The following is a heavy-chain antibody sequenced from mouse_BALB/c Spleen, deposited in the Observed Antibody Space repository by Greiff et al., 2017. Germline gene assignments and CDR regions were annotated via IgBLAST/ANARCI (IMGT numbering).Heavy chain of an antibody. J-gene: IGHJ4*01. CDR1: GFSLSTSGMG. Sequence: QVTLKESGPGILQPSQTLSLTCSFSGFSLSTSGMGVSWIRQPSGKCLEWLAHIYWDDDKRYTPSLKSRLTISKDTSRNQVFLKITSVDTADTATYYCARRDYDYDGPYAMDYWGQGTSVTVSS. V-gene: IGHV8-12*01. CDR3: ARRDYDYDGPYAMDY. CDR2: IYWDDDK. D-gene: IGHD2-4*01.